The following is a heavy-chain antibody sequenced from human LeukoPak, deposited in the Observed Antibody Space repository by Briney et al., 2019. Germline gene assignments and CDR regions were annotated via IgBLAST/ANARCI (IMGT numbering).Heavy chain of an antibody. CDR1: GFTFSSYS. CDR2: ISSSSSTI. D-gene: IGHD5-12*01. V-gene: IGHV3-48*01. CDR3: ASDGYLSWGLLDAFDI. J-gene: IGHJ3*02. Sequence: GGSLRLSCAASGFTFSSYSMNWVRQAPGKGLEWVSYISSSSSTIYYADSVKGRFTISRDNAKNSLYLQMNSLRAEDTAVYYSASDGYLSWGLLDAFDIWGQGTMVTVSS.